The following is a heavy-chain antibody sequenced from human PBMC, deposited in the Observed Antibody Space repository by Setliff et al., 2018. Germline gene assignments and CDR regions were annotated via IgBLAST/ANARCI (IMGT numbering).Heavy chain of an antibody. CDR2: IFYSGRT. V-gene: IGHV4-39*01. Sequence: SETLSLTCTVSGASITNINYYWGLIRQPPGKGLEWIGSIFYSGRTFYNPSLKSRVTISVDTSKNQFSLTLSSVTAADTAVYYCARLPNYVWGSPADYWGQGTLVTVS. J-gene: IGHJ4*02. D-gene: IGHD3-16*01. CDR1: GASITNINYY. CDR3: ARLPNYVWGSPADY.